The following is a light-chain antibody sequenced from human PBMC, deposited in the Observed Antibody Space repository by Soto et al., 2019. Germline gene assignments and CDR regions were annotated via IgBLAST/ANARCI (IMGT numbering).Light chain of an antibody. CDR1: SSDIGTYDL. Sequence: QSVLTQPASVSGSPGQSITISCTGTSSDIGTYDLVSWYQHHPGKAPKLMIYEVNQRPSGVSNRFSASKSGNSASLTISGLQAEDEADYYCCSYAGSSIFVVFGGGTKRTVL. J-gene: IGLJ2*01. CDR2: EVN. V-gene: IGLV2-23*02. CDR3: CSYAGSSIFVV.